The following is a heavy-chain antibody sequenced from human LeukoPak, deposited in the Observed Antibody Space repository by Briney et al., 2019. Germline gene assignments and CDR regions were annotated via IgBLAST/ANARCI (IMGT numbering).Heavy chain of an antibody. CDR3: ARDPRHYCSSTSCYGYYYYMDV. Sequence: ASVKVSCKASGYTFTSYGISWVRQAPGQGLERVGWISAYNGNTNYAHKLQDRVTITTATSTSTAYMELRSLRSDDTAVYYCARDPRHYCSSTSCYGYYYYMDVWGKGTTVTVSS. D-gene: IGHD2-2*01. J-gene: IGHJ6*03. CDR1: GYTFTSYG. V-gene: IGHV1-18*01. CDR2: ISAYNGNT.